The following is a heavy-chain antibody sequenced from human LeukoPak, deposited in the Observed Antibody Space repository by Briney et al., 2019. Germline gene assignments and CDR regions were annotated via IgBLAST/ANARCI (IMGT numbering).Heavy chain of an antibody. J-gene: IGHJ4*02. CDR1: GFTVSSSY. Sequence: GGSLRLSCVASGFTVSSSYINWVRQAPGKGLEWVSHIFTGGSTYYADSVKGRFTISRDNSKNTVFLQMDTLRVEDTGLYYCARDRYGLFDHWGQGSLITVSS. V-gene: IGHV3-66*01. D-gene: IGHD3-16*02. CDR3: ARDRYGLFDH. CDR2: IFTGGST.